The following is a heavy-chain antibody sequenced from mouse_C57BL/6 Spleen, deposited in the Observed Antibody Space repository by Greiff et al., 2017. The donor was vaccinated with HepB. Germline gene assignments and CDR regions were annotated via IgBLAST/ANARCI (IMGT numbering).Heavy chain of an antibody. CDR2: INPYNGDT. J-gene: IGHJ4*01. CDR3: ARGSIYYGNYIYAMDY. D-gene: IGHD2-1*01. V-gene: IGHV1-20*01. CDR1: GYSFTGYF. Sequence: VQLQQSGPELVKPGDSVKISCKASGYSFTGYFMNWVMQSHGKSLEWIGRINPYNGDTFYNQKFKGKATLTVDKSSSTAHMELRSLTSEESAVYYCARGSIYYGNYIYAMDYWGQGTSVTVSS.